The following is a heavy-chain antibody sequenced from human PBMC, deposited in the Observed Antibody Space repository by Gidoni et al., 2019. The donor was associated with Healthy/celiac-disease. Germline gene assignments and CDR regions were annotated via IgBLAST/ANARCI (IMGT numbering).Heavy chain of an antibody. CDR1: GYTFPSYG. CDR3: ARAVSPPWVI. Sequence: QVQLVQSGAEVTKPGSSVKVHCKASGYTFPSYGISWVRPAPGQGLAWMGWITSYNGNTNYAQKRQGRVTMTTDTSTSTAYMELRSLRSDDTAVYYCARAVSPPWVIWGQGTMVTVSS. V-gene: IGHV1-18*01. J-gene: IGHJ3*02. D-gene: IGHD4-4*01. CDR2: ITSYNGNT.